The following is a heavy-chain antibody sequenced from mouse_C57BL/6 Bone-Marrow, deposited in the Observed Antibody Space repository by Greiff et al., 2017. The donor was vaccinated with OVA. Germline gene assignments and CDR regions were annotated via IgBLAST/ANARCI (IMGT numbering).Heavy chain of an antibody. Sequence: DVMLVESGGDLVKPGGSLKLSCAASGFTFSSYGMSWVRQTPDKRLEWVATISSGGSYTYYPDSVKGRFTISRDNAKNTLYLQMSSLKSEDTAMYDCARLGAYGSPFGYWGQGTTLTVSS. CDR2: ISSGGSYT. J-gene: IGHJ2*01. CDR1: GFTFSSYG. V-gene: IGHV5-6*02. D-gene: IGHD2-2*01. CDR3: ARLGAYGSPFGY.